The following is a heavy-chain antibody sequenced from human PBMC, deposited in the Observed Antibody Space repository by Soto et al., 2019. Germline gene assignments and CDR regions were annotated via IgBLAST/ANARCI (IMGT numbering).Heavy chain of an antibody. D-gene: IGHD1-1*01. V-gene: IGHV1-46*04. Sequence: ASVKVSCKASRYTFTNYYIHWVRQAPGQGLEWMGIINPSARSASYAQKLRGRLTMDRDTSTTTVYMELSRLTFEDTAVYFCARDNSAANGVLDHWGPGTLVTVSS. J-gene: IGHJ4*02. CDR3: ARDNSAANGVLDH. CDR1: RYTFTNYY. CDR2: INPSARSA.